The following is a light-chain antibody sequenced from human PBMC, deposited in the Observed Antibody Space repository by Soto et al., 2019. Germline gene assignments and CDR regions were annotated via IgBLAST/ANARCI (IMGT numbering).Light chain of an antibody. Sequence: DIQMTQSPSSLSASVGDRVTITCRASQGTRNDLDWYQQKPAKAPERLIYAAPSLQSGVPSRFSGSGSGTEFTLAISGLQAEAFAPDYCLQYNTFPWTCGQGTEVVIK. V-gene: IGKV1-17*01. J-gene: IGKJ1*01. CDR3: LQYNTFPWT. CDR1: QGTRND. CDR2: AAP.